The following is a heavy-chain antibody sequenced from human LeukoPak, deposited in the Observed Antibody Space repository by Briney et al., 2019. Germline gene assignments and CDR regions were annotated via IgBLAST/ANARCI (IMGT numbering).Heavy chain of an antibody. J-gene: IGHJ4*02. V-gene: IGHV3-49*04. D-gene: IGHD3-22*01. CDR2: IRSKAYGGTT. CDR1: GFTFSSYA. Sequence: PGRSLRLSCAASGFTFSSYAMHWVRQAPGKGLEWVGFIRSKAYGGTTEYAASVKGRFTISRDDSKSIAYLQMNSLKTEDTAVYYCTRVGGSYYDSSGLNYFDYWGQGTLVTVSS. CDR3: TRVGGSYYDSSGLNYFDY.